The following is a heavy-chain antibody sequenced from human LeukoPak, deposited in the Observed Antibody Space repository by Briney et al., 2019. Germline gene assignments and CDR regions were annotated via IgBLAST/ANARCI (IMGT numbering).Heavy chain of an antibody. CDR2: ISNSGSIT. Sequence: KPGGSLRLSCAASGFTFSDYYMTWIRQAPGKGLEWVSSISNSGSITYYADSVEGRFTISRDNAKNSLYLQMNSLRAEDTAVYYCARRQWLVAGGFDYWGQGTLVTVSS. CDR1: GFTFSDYY. CDR3: ARRQWLVAGGFDY. J-gene: IGHJ4*02. D-gene: IGHD6-19*01. V-gene: IGHV3-11*04.